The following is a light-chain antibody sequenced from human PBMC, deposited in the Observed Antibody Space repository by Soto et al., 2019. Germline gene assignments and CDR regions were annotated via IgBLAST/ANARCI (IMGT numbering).Light chain of an antibody. CDR3: QQVRTYPLT. Sequence: ATQLTQSPSSLSASVGDRVTITCRASQDISSAIAWYQQKPGRAPKLLVYGAPTLQRGVPSRFSGSGSGTDFTLTISRRQPEDLATYYCQQVRTYPLTFGGGTKVEIK. CDR2: GAP. J-gene: IGKJ4*01. V-gene: IGKV1-13*02. CDR1: QDISSA.